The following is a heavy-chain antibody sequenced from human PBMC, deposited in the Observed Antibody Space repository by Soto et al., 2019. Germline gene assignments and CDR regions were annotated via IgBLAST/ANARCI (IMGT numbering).Heavy chain of an antibody. CDR1: GYTFPSYG. CDR3: ARDALGLQWLPYYCGY. D-gene: IGHD6-19*01. Sequence: QVQLVQSGAEVKKPGASVKVSCKASGYTFPSYGITWVRQAPGQGLEWMGWTIPYNGNTNHAQKFQGRVSMTTDTSTSTAYMELRSLRSDDTAVYYCARDALGLQWLPYYCGYWGQGTLVTVSS. CDR2: TIPYNGNT. V-gene: IGHV1-18*01. J-gene: IGHJ4*02.